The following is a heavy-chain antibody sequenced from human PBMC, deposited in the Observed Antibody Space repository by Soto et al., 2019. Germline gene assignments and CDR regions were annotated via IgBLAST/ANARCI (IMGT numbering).Heavy chain of an antibody. J-gene: IGHJ6*02. CDR1: NGSVSSGTYS. D-gene: IGHD3-10*01. CDR3: ARWLSITMVRGVTYYYYGMDV. V-gene: IGHV4-30-2*01. Sequence: SETLSLTCTVSNGSVSSGTYSWSWVRQPPGKGLEWIGYIYYSGTTYYTPSLKSRLTMSMDRANDHFSLNLTSVTAADTAVYYCARWLSITMVRGVTYYYYGMDVWGQGTTVTVSS. CDR2: IYYSGTT.